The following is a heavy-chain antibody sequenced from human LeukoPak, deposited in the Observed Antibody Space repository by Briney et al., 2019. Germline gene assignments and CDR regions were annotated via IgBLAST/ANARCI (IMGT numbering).Heavy chain of an antibody. J-gene: IGHJ4*02. V-gene: IGHV3-33*01. CDR2: IWYDGSNQ. CDR1: GFIFSNYG. CDR3: ARGRYYESSGYYYAFDY. D-gene: IGHD3-22*01. Sequence: PGGSLRLSCAASGFIFSNYGMHWVRQAPGKGPEWVAVIWYDGSNQYYADSVKGRFTISRDNAKNSLHLQVNSLRAEDTAVYYCARGRYYESSGYYYAFDYWGQGTLVTVSS.